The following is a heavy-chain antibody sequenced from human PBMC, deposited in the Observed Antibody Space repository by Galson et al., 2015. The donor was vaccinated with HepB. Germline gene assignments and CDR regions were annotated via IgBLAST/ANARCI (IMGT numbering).Heavy chain of an antibody. J-gene: IGHJ4*02. CDR1: GYSFTSYW. D-gene: IGHD3-22*01. V-gene: IGHV5-10-1*01. Sequence: QSGAEVKKPGESLRISCKGSGYSFTSYWISWVRQMPGKGLEWMGRIDPSDSYTNYSPSFQGHVTISADKSISTACLQWSSLKASDTAMYYCAREPYYYDSSGLLDYWGQGTLVTVSS. CDR2: IDPSDSYT. CDR3: AREPYYYDSSGLLDY.